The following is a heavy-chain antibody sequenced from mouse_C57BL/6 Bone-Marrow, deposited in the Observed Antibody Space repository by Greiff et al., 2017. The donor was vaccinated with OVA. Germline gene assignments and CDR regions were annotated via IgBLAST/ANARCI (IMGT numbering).Heavy chain of an antibody. CDR2: ISDGGSYT. V-gene: IGHV5-4*03. Sequence: EVKLMESGGGLVKPGGSLKLSCAASGFTFSSYAMSWVRQTPEKRLEWVATISDGGSYTYYPDNVKGRFTISRDNAKNNLYLQMSHLKSEDTAMYYCASMVTTGYAMDYWGQGTSVTVSS. CDR3: ASMVTTGYAMDY. D-gene: IGHD2-2*01. J-gene: IGHJ4*01. CDR1: GFTFSSYA.